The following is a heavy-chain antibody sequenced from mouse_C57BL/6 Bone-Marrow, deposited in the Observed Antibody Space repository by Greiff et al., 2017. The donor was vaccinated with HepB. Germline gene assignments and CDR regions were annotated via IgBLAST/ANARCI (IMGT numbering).Heavy chain of an antibody. J-gene: IGHJ4*01. D-gene: IGHD2-3*01. V-gene: IGHV3-3*01. CDR1: GFSINSDCY. CDR2: TFYSGIT. CDR3: ARDRVPDGYYVPYAMDY. Sequence: EVQLKESGPSLVRPSQTLSLTCTVTGFSINSDCYWIWIRQFPGNKLEYIGYTFYSGITYYNPSLESRTYITRDTSKNQFSLKLSSVTTEDTATYYCARDRVPDGYYVPYAMDYWGQGTSVTVSS.